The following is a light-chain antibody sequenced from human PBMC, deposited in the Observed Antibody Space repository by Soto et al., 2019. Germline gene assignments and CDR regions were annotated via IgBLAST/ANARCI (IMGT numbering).Light chain of an antibody. CDR2: DDS. Sequence: SYELTQPPSVSVAPGPAARLTCGGTTIGSKSVHWYQQKPGQAPVLVVYDDSDRPSGIPERFSGSNSGNTATLTISRVEAGDEADYYCQVWDSSSDHPEFGGGTKLTVL. V-gene: IGLV3-21*02. CDR3: QVWDSSSDHPE. J-gene: IGLJ3*02. CDR1: TIGSKS.